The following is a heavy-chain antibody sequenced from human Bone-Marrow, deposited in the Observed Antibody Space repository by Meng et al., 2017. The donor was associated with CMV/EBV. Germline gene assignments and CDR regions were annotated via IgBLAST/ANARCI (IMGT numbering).Heavy chain of an antibody. CDR2: IYYSGST. D-gene: IGHD3-3*01. V-gene: IGHV4-39*07. J-gene: IGHJ5*02. Sequence: ESLKISCTVSGGSISSSSYYWGWIRQPPGKGLEWIGSIYYSGSTYYNPSLKSRVTISVDTSKNQFSLKLSSVTAADTAVYYCARDGPLNYDFWSGSINWFDPWGQGTLVTVSS. CDR1: GGSISSSSYY. CDR3: ARDGPLNYDFWSGSINWFDP.